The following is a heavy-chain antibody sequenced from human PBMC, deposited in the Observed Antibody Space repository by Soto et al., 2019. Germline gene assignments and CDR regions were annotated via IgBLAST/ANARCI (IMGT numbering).Heavy chain of an antibody. V-gene: IGHV4-39*07. CDR2: VYYSGST. CDR3: ARGLGERKKSFDY. J-gene: IGHJ4*02. CDR1: GGSISSSSYY. Sequence: PSETLSLTCTVSGGSISSSSYYWGWIRQPPGKGLEWIGSVYYSGSTYYNPPLKSRVTISVDTSKNQFSLKLSSVTAADTAVYYCARGLGERKKSFDYWGQGTLVTVSS. D-gene: IGHD3-10*01.